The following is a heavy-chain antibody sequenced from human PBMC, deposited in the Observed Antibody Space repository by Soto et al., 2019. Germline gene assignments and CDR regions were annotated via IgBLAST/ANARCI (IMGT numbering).Heavy chain of an antibody. CDR2: ISGRGGST. CDR3: AKKKWLRFNWFDP. CDR1: GFTFSSYA. Sequence: EVQLLESGGGLVQPGGSLRLSCAASGFTFSSYAMSWVRQPPGKRLEWVSAISGRGGSTYYADSVKGRFTISRDNTKNTLYLQMNILRAEDTAEYYCAKKKWLRFNWFDPWGQGTLVTVSS. J-gene: IGHJ5*02. D-gene: IGHD5-12*01. V-gene: IGHV3-23*01.